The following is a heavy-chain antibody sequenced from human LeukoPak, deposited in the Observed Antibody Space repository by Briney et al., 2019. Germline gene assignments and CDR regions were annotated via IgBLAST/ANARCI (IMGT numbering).Heavy chain of an antibody. CDR1: GFTFSSYG. V-gene: IGHV3-30*18. CDR3: AKGCSSTSCPRNYYYYGMDV. J-gene: IGHJ6*02. Sequence: GGSLRLSCAASGFTFSSYGMHWVRQAPGKGLEWVAVISYDGSNKYYADSVKGRFTISRDNSKNTLYLQMNSLRAEDTAVYYCAKGCSSTSCPRNYYYYGMDVWGQGTTVTVSS. D-gene: IGHD2-2*01. CDR2: ISYDGSNK.